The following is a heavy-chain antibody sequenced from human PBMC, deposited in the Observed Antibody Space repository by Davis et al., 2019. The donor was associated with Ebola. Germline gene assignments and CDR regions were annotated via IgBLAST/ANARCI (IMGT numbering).Heavy chain of an antibody. Sequence: AASVKVSCNASGFTFSSSAVQWVRQARGQRLEWIGWIVIGSGHTNYAQKFQERVTITRDMSTNTVYMELNSLRSEDTAVYYCAAWVIGYCTTYSCYTSYNWFDPWGQGSLVTVSS. J-gene: IGHJ5*02. V-gene: IGHV1-58*01. CDR3: AAWVIGYCTTYSCYTSYNWFDP. D-gene: IGHD2-2*01. CDR1: GFTFSSSA. CDR2: IVIGSGHT.